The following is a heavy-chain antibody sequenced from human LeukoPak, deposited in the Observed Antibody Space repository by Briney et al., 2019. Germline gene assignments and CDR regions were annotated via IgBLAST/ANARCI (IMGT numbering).Heavy chain of an antibody. V-gene: IGHV4-59*01. CDR1: GGSISSYY. Sequence: SETLSLTCTVSGGSISSYYWSWIRQPPGKGLEWIGYIYYSGSTNYNPSLKSRVTISVDTSKNQFSLKLSSVTAADTAVYYCARSAHSGSYSPFDYWGQGTLVTVSS. J-gene: IGHJ4*02. D-gene: IGHD1-26*01. CDR3: ARSAHSGSYSPFDY. CDR2: IYYSGST.